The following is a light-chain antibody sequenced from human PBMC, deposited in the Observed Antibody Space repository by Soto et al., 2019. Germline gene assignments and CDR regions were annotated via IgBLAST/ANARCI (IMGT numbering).Light chain of an antibody. CDR2: DVT. V-gene: IGLV2-8*01. Sequence: QSALTQPPSASGSPGQSVAISCTGTSSDIGAYNYVSWYQQHPGKAPKLMIYDVTTRPSGVPDRFSGSKSGNTASLTVSGLLAEDEADYYCSLYAGGNNVVLGGGTKLTVL. CDR1: SSDIGAYNY. CDR3: SLYAGGNNVV. J-gene: IGLJ2*01.